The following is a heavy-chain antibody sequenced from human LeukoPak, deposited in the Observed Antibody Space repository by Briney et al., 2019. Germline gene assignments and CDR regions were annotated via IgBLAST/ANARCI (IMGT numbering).Heavy chain of an antibody. CDR3: ASRNQDYGDSTGWFDP. CDR2: ISSSSSYI. Sequence: GGSLRLSCAASGFTFSSYSMNWVRQAPGKGLEWVSSISSSSSYIFYADSVKGRFTISRDNAKNSLYLQMHSLRAEDTAVYYCASRNQDYGDSTGWFDPWGQGTLVTVSS. V-gene: IGHV3-21*01. CDR1: GFTFSSYS. J-gene: IGHJ5*02. D-gene: IGHD4-17*01.